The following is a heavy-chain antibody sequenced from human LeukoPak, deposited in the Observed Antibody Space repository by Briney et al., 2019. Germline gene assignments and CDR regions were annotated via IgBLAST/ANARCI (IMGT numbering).Heavy chain of an antibody. V-gene: IGHV3-30*04. Sequence: GGSLRLSCAASGFTFSSYAMHWVRQAPGKGLEWVAVISYDGSNKYYAESVKGRFTISRDNSKNTLYLQMNSLRAEDTAVYYCAREYCSGGGCHTGSGMDVRGKGTTVTVSS. J-gene: IGHJ6*04. CDR2: ISYDGSNK. CDR3: AREYCSGGGCHTGSGMDV. CDR1: GFTFSSYA. D-gene: IGHD2-15*01.